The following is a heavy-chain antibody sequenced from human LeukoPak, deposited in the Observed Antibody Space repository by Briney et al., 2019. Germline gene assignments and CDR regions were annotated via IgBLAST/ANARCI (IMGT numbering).Heavy chain of an antibody. V-gene: IGHV1-69*13. CDR1: GYTFTSYY. Sequence: SVKVSCKASGYTFTSYYMHWVRQAPGQGLEWMGGIIPIFGTANYAQKFQGRVTITADESTSTAYMELSSLRSEDTAVYYCARGLTIAFDIWGQGTMVTVSS. J-gene: IGHJ3*02. CDR2: IIPIFGTA. D-gene: IGHD3-10*01. CDR3: ARGLTIAFDI.